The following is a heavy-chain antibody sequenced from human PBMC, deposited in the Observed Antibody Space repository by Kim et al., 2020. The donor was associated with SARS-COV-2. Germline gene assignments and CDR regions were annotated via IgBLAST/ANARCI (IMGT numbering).Heavy chain of an antibody. J-gene: IGHJ1*01. CDR2: ISYDGSNK. CDR3: AKEDGASYAPAPPAPFVYYQH. CDR1: GFTFSSYG. Sequence: GGSLRLSCAASGFTFSSYGMHWVRQAPGKGLEWVAVISYDGSNKYYADSVKGRFTISRDNSKNTLYLQMNSLRAEDTAVYYCAKEDGASYAPAPPAPFVYYQHWGRGTLVTVSS. V-gene: IGHV3-30*18. D-gene: IGHD3-10*01.